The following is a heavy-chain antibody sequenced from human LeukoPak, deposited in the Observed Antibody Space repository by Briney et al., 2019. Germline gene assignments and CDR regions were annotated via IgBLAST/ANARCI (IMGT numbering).Heavy chain of an antibody. J-gene: IGHJ4*02. CDR1: GGSISSSSYY. CDR2: IYYSGST. Sequence: PSETLSLTCTVSGGSISSSSYYWGWIRQPPGKGLEWIGSIYYSGSTYYNPSLKSRVTISVDTSKNQFSLKLSSVTAADTAVYYCARLLVPAAYDYWGQGTLVTVSS. D-gene: IGHD2-2*01. CDR3: ARLLVPAAYDY. V-gene: IGHV4-39*01.